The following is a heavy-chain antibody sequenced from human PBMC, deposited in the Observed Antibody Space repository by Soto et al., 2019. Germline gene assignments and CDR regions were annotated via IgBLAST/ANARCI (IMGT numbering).Heavy chain of an antibody. CDR1: GFTFSSYA. V-gene: IGHV3-30-3*01. CDR2: ISYDGSNK. J-gene: IGHJ4*02. Sequence: GGSLRLSCAASGFTFSSYAMHWVRQAPGKGLEWVAVISYDGSNKYYADSVKGRFTISRDNSKNTLYLQMNSLRAEDTAVYYCAKGSLFSSGWYLDYFDYWGQGTLVTVSS. CDR3: AKGSLFSSGWYLDYFDY. D-gene: IGHD6-19*01.